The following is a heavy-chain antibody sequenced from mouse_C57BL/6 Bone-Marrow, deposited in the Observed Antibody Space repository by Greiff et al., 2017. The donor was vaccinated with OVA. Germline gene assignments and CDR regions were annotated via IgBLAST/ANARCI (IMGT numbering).Heavy chain of an antibody. J-gene: IGHJ3*01. V-gene: IGHV5-17*01. D-gene: IGHD1-1*01. CDR3: AGPYYYGSAWFAF. CDR1: GFTFSDYG. Sequence: EVQGVESGGGLVKPGGSLKLSCAASGFTFSDYGMHWVRQAPEKGLEWVAYISSGSSTIYYADTVKGRFTISRDNAKNTLCLQMTSLRSEDTAMYECAGPYYYGSAWFAFWGRGNLVTVSA. CDR2: ISSGSSTI.